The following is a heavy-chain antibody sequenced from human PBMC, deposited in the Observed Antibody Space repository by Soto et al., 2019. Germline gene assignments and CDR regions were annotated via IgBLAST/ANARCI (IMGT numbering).Heavy chain of an antibody. CDR1: GFTFSSYA. CDR2: ISGSGGST. CDR3: AKGPRISSGWPQNFDY. D-gene: IGHD6-19*01. V-gene: IGHV3-23*01. J-gene: IGHJ4*02. Sequence: GGSLRLSCAASGFTFSSYAMRWVRQAPGKGLEWVSAISGSGGSTYYADSVKGRFTISRDNSKNTLYLQMNSLRAEDTAVYYCAKGPRISSGWPQNFDYWGQGTLVTVSS.